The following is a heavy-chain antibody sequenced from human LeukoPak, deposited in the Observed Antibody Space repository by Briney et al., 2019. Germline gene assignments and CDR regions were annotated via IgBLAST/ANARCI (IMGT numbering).Heavy chain of an antibody. CDR3: ARHTPVTTSSFDY. V-gene: IGHV5-51*01. Sequence: GASLKISCKGSGCSFTSYWIGWGRRMPGKGVEWMGIIYPGDSDTRYSPSFQGQVIISADKSISTAYLQWSSLKASDTAMYYCARHTPVTTSSFDYWGQGTLVTVSS. J-gene: IGHJ4*02. D-gene: IGHD4-11*01. CDR2: IYPGDSDT. CDR1: GCSFTSYW.